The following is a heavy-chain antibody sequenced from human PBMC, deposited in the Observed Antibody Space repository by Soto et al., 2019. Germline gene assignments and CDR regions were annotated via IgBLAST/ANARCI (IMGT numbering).Heavy chain of an antibody. Sequence: QVQLVQSGAEVKKPGASVKVSCKASGYTFTSYGISWVRQAAGQGMEWVGWISAYNGNTNSAQKLQGRVTMSTDASTSTAYKKLRSRRSDDTAVYYYPTSIAAAVGSDYWGQGTLVTVSS. CDR3: PTSIAAAVGSDY. CDR1: GYTFTSYG. D-gene: IGHD6-13*01. CDR2: ISAYNGNT. J-gene: IGHJ4*02. V-gene: IGHV1-18*01.